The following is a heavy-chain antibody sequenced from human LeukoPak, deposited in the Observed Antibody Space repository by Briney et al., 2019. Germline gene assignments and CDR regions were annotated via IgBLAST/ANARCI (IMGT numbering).Heavy chain of an antibody. CDR3: AKKKSYYDSSGLVSYFDY. CDR1: GFTFSSDS. D-gene: IGHD3-22*01. CDR2: ISSSSSYT. V-gene: IGHV3-21*01. J-gene: IGHJ4*02. Sequence: GGSLRLSCAASGFTFSSDSMNWGRQAPGKGLEWVSPISSSSSYTYYADSVKGRFTISRDNAKNSLYLQMNILRAEDTAVYYCAKKKSYYDSSGLVSYFDYWGAGALVTVSS.